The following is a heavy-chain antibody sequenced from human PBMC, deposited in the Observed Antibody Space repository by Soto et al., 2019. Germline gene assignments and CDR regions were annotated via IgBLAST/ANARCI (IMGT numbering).Heavy chain of an antibody. CDR1: GASITSYY. D-gene: IGHD2-21*02. CDR3: ARDHDCGGDCNHQNKDLGMDV. Sequence: SETLSLTCTVSGASITSYYWSWIRQPPGQGLESLGYIYYTGDTNSNPSLKSRVTISVDTSKNQFSLKLSSVTAADTAVYYCARDHDCGGDCNHQNKDLGMDVWGQGTTVTVSS. V-gene: IGHV4-59*01. J-gene: IGHJ6*02. CDR2: IYYTGDT.